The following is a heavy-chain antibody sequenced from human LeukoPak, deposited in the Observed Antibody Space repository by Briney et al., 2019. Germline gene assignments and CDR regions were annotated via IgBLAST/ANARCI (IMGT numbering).Heavy chain of an antibody. CDR2: ISYSGNT. D-gene: IGHD6-19*01. V-gene: IGHV4-61*08. CDR3: ARNSGWYAVDA. Sequence: PSETLSLTCTVSGGSVNTAGSFWSWIRQPPGKGLEWIGYISYSGNTNYNPSLKSRVTMSLDTSKNQFSLKLSSVTAADTAVYYCARNSGWYAVDAWGRGTTVTVSS. J-gene: IGHJ6*02. CDR1: GGSVNTAGSF.